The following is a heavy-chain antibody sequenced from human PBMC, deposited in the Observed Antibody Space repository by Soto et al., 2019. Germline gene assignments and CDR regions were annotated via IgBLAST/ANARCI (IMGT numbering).Heavy chain of an antibody. D-gene: IGHD6-13*01. V-gene: IGHV1-24*01. CDR1: GYTLTELS. CDR2: FDPEDGET. Sequence: ASVKVSCKVSGYTLTELSMHWVRQAPGKGLEWMGGFDPEDGETIYAQKFQGRVTMTEDTSTDTAYMELSSLRSEDTAVYYCARSASRSSSWGYYYYYYGMDVWGQGTTVTVSS. J-gene: IGHJ6*02. CDR3: ARSASRSSSWGYYYYYYGMDV.